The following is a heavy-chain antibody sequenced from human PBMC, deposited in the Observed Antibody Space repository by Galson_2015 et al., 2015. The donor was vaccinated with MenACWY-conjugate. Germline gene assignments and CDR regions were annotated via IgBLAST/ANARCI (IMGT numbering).Heavy chain of an antibody. CDR1: GYPFSDYG. Sequence: SVKVSCKASGYPFSDYGLSWVRQAPGQGLGWMAWISSYNGLTNYAQNFRGRVTLTTDTSTSTAYMELRSLRSDDTAIYFCVRDVGHCAIGGFFCTRNWFDTWGQGTQVTVSS. V-gene: IGHV1-18*04. CDR3: VRDVGHCAIGGFFCTRNWFDT. CDR2: ISSYNGLT. J-gene: IGHJ5*02. D-gene: IGHD2-8*01.